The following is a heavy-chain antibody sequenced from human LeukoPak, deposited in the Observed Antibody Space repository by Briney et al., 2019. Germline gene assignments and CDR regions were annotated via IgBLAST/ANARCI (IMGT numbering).Heavy chain of an antibody. Sequence: SETLSLTCTVSGGSISSSSYYWGWIRQPPGKGLEWIGSINYSGSTYYNPSLKSRVTISVDTSKNQFSLKLSSVTAADTAVYYCARVLFTTQYYYYYGMDVWGQGTTVTVSS. J-gene: IGHJ6*02. D-gene: IGHD3-10*01. CDR2: INYSGST. CDR3: ARVLFTTQYYYYYGMDV. V-gene: IGHV4-39*07. CDR1: GGSISSSSYY.